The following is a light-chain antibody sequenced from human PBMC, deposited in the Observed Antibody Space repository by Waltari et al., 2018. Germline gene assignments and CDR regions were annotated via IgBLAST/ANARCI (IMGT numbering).Light chain of an antibody. Sequence: DIQMTQSPSSLSASVGDRVTITCRASQSISTYLNWYQQKPGEAPKLLIYAISHLQSGVPSRFSVSGSGTDFTLTISDLQPEDFAVYSCQQTYSTPLTFGGGTKVEIK. J-gene: IGKJ4*01. CDR1: QSISTY. CDR3: QQTYSTPLT. CDR2: AIS. V-gene: IGKV1-39*01.